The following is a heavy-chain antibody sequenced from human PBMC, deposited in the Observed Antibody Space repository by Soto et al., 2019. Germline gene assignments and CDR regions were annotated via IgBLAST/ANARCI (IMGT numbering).Heavy chain of an antibody. Sequence: SVKVSCKASGDTFSSYAISWVREAAGQGLEWMGGIIPIFGTANYAQKFQGRVTITADESTSTAYMELSSLRSEDTAVYYCARDYYDSSGYLAEYYFDYWGQGTLVTVSS. D-gene: IGHD3-22*01. CDR2: IIPIFGTA. CDR1: GDTFSSYA. V-gene: IGHV1-69*13. J-gene: IGHJ4*02. CDR3: ARDYYDSSGYLAEYYFDY.